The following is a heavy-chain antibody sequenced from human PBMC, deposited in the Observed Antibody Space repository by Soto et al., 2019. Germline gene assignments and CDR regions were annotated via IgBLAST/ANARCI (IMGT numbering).Heavy chain of an antibody. CDR2: IIPIFGTA. J-gene: IGHJ6*02. CDR1: GGTFSSYA. D-gene: IGHD1-26*01. CDR3: ARVKWELRDYYYYYYGMDV. V-gene: IGHV1-69*01. Sequence: QVQLVQSGAEVKKPGSSVKVSCKASGGTFSSYAISWVRQAPGQGFEWMGGIIPIFGTANYAQKFQGRVTINADESTSTAYMELSSLRSEDTAVYYCARVKWELRDYYYYYYGMDVWGQGTTVTVSS.